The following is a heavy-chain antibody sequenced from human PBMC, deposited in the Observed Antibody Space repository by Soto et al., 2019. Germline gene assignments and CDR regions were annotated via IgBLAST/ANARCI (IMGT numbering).Heavy chain of an antibody. CDR2: ISSSSSTI. Sequence: EVQLVESGGGLVQPGGSLRLSCAASGFTFSSYSMNWVRQAPGKGLEWVSYISSSSSTIDYADSVKGRFTIARDNAKNSLYLQMSSLRDEDTAVYYCARERGATTIFGGVPFDYWGQGTLVTVSS. V-gene: IGHV3-48*02. CDR1: GFTFSSYS. D-gene: IGHD3-3*01. J-gene: IGHJ4*01. CDR3: ARERGATTIFGGVPFDY.